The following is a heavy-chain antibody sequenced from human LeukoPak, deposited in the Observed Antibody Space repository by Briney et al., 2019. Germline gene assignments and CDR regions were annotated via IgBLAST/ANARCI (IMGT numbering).Heavy chain of an antibody. D-gene: IGHD3-10*01. CDR3: AANSADYNTLGSSYKV. J-gene: IGHJ4*02. CDR1: VGSFSGYY. Sequence: SETLPLTCAVYVGSFSGYYWSWIRQPPGKGLEGIGEINHSGSTNYNPSLKSRFTISVDTSKNQFSLKLSSVTAADTAVFYCAANSADYNTLGSSYKVWGQGTLVTVSS. V-gene: IGHV4-34*01. CDR2: INHSGST.